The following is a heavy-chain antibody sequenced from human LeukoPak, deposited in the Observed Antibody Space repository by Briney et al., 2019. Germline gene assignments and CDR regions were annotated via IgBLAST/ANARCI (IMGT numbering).Heavy chain of an antibody. CDR3: ASQLGGTTFH. CDR2: INHSGST. CDR1: GGSFSGYY. D-gene: IGHD1/OR15-1a*01. Sequence: PSETLSLTCAVYGGSFSGYYWSWIRQPPGKGLEWIGEINHSGSTNYNPSLKSRVSISLDTSKNQFSLRLNSVTAAETAVYYCASQLGGTTFHWGQGTLVTVSS. V-gene: IGHV4-34*01. J-gene: IGHJ4*02.